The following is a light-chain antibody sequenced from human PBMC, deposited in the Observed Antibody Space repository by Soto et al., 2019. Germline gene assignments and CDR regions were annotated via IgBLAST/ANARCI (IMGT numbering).Light chain of an antibody. CDR3: QQSYTTPWT. CDR2: AAS. CDR1: QSISHY. J-gene: IGKJ1*01. V-gene: IGKV1-39*01. Sequence: DLQMTQSPFSLAASVGDRITITCRASQSISHYVNWYQQEPGKAPKFLIYAASNLQRGIPSRFSGSGSGTDFTLTISSLQPEDFATYYCQQSYTTPWTFGQGTRVEV.